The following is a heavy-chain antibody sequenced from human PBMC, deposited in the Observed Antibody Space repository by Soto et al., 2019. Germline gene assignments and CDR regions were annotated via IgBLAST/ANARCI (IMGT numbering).Heavy chain of an antibody. Sequence: QVQLAESGGAVVQPGRSLRLSCAASGFTFYKYGMHWFRQAPGKGLEWVAAIQSDGSKQYYGDSVKGRFTISRDDSKNSVYLHMNSLRDEDTAVFYCARDSCPRPSGLDYWGQGTLVIVSS. J-gene: IGHJ4*02. V-gene: IGHV3-33*01. D-gene: IGHD6-25*01. CDR1: GFTFYKYG. CDR2: IQSDGSKQ. CDR3: ARDSCPRPSGLDY.